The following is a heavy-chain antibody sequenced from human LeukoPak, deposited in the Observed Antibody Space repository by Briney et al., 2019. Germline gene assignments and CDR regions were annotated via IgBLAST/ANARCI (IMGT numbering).Heavy chain of an antibody. J-gene: IGHJ6*03. D-gene: IGHD4/OR15-4a*01. CDR2: IYYSGST. CDR1: GGSISSYY. CDR3: ARAPGNDYYPYYYMDV. Sequence: PSETLSLTXTVSGGSISSYYWSWIRHPPGKGLEWIGYIYYSGSTNYNPSLKSRVTISVDTSKNQFSLKVSSVTAADTAVYYCARAPGNDYYPYYYMDVWGKGTTVTVSS. V-gene: IGHV4-59*01.